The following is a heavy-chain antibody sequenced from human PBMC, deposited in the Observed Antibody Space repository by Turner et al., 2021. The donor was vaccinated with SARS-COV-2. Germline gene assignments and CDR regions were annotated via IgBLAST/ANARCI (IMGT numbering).Heavy chain of an antibody. D-gene: IGHD3-3*01. CDR3: AKDRFFGVEQANWFDP. J-gene: IGHJ5*02. CDR2: ISGSGGST. V-gene: IGHV3-23*01. Sequence: EVQLLESGGGLVQPGGSLRLSCAASGFTFSSYAMSWVRQAPRKGLEWVSAISGSGGSTYYAGSVKGRFTISRDNSKNTLYLQMNGLRAEDTAVYYCAKDRFFGVEQANWFDPWGQGTLVTVSS. CDR1: GFTFSSYA.